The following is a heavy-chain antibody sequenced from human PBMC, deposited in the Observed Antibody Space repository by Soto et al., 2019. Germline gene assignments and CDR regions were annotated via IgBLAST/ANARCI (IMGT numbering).Heavy chain of an antibody. Sequence: KTSETLSLTCAVYGGSFSGYYWSWIRQPPGKGLEWIGEINHSGSTNYNPSLKSRVTISVDTSKNQFSLKLSSVTAADTAVYYCARGRYYGSGSWVNLYYYYYGMDVWGQGTTVTVSS. CDR2: INHSGST. D-gene: IGHD3-10*01. CDR1: GGSFSGYY. J-gene: IGHJ6*02. CDR3: ARGRYYGSGSWVNLYYYYYGMDV. V-gene: IGHV4-34*01.